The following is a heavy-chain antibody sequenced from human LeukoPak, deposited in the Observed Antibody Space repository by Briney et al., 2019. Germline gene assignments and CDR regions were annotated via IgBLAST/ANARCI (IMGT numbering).Heavy chain of an antibody. V-gene: IGHV3-23*01. Sequence: GGSLRLSCAVSGITLSNYGMTWVRQAPGKGLEWVAGIGDSGGSTNYAASVKGRFTISRDNSKNILYLQMNSRRAEGTAVYFCAKRGVVIRVILVGFHKEAYYFDSWGQGALVTVSS. J-gene: IGHJ4*02. CDR2: IGDSGGST. D-gene: IGHD3-22*01. CDR1: GITLSNYG. CDR3: AKRGVVIRVILVGFHKEAYYFDS.